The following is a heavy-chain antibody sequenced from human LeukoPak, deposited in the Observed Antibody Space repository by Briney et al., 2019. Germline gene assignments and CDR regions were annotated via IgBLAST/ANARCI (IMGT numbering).Heavy chain of an antibody. CDR1: GFTFSSYG. CDR3: AKDNYYDSSGYYSLDY. J-gene: IGHJ4*02. CDR2: IRYDGINK. V-gene: IGHV3-30*02. Sequence: GGSLRLSCAASGFTFSSYGMYWVRQAPGKGLEWVAFIRYDGINKYYADSVKGRFTISRDNSKNTLYLQMNSLRPEDTAVYYCAKDNYYDSSGYYSLDYWGQGTLVTVSS. D-gene: IGHD3-22*01.